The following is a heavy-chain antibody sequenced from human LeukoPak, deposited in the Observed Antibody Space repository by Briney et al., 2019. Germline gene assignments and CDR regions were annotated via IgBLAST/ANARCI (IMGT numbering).Heavy chain of an antibody. V-gene: IGHV4-59*13. CDR2: IYYSGST. Sequence: PSETLSLTCTVSSGSFSTEYWSWIRQPPGKGLEWIGYIYYSGSTNYNPSLKSRVTISVDTSKNQFSLRLSSVTAADTAVYYCARDEADDYVWGSYRSDRFDYWGQGTLVTVSS. J-gene: IGHJ4*02. D-gene: IGHD3-16*02. CDR3: ARDEADDYVWGSYRSDRFDY. CDR1: SGSFSTEY.